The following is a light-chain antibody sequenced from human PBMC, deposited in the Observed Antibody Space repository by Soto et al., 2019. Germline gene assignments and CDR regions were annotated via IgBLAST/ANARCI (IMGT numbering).Light chain of an antibody. CDR3: QQYGSSPT. CDR2: GAS. J-gene: IGKJ1*01. CDR1: QSVSNNY. Sequence: DIVMTQSPATLSVSPLEVGAVSLRASQSVSNNYLAWYQQKPGQAPRLLIYGASNRATGIPDRFSGSGSGTDFTLTISRLETEDFAVYYCQQYGSSPTFGQGTKVDIK. V-gene: IGKV3-20*01.